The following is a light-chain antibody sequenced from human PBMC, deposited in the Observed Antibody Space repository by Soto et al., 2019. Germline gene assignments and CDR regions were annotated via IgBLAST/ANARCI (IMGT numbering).Light chain of an antibody. Sequence: EVVMPKSKAPLSVSPGERVTLSCMASQSVRSNLAWYQQKPGQSPRLLIYGASTRATGIPARFSGSGSGTEFTLTISSLQSEDFAVYYCQQYNNWPPITFCHVTRLEIK. CDR3: QQYNNWPPIT. CDR2: GAS. J-gene: IGKJ5*01. CDR1: QSVRSN. V-gene: IGKV3-15*01.